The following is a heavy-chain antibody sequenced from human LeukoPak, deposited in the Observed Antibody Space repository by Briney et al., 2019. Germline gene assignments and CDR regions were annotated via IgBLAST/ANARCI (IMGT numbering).Heavy chain of an antibody. V-gene: IGHV1-69*05. CDR1: GGTFSSYA. CDR2: IIPIFGTA. J-gene: IGHJ3*02. CDR3: ARSPAQGYCSGGSCYSNAFDI. Sequence: SVKVSCKASGGTFSSYAISWVRQAPGQGLEWMGGIIPIFGTANYAQKFQGRVTITTDESTSTAYMELSSLRSGDTAVYYCARSPAQGYCSGGSCYSNAFDIWGQGTMVTVSS. D-gene: IGHD2-15*01.